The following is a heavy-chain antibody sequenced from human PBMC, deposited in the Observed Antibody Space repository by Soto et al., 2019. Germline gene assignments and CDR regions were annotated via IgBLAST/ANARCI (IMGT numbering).Heavy chain of an antibody. CDR2: INSDGSST. D-gene: IGHD3-3*01. CDR3: ARGPFGFLEWLLPYYYYGMDV. J-gene: IGHJ6*02. V-gene: IGHV3-74*01. Sequence: PGGSLRLSCAASGFTFSSYWMHWVRQAPGKGLVWVSRINSDGSSTSYADSVKGRFTISRDNAKNTLYLQMNSLRAEDTAVYYCARGPFGFLEWLLPYYYYGMDVWGQGTTVTVSS. CDR1: GFTFSSYW.